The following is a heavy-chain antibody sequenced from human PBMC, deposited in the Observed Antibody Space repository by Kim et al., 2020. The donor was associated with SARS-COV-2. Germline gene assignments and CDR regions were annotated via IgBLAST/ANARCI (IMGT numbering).Heavy chain of an antibody. Sequence: SETLSLTCTVSGGSISSYYWSWILQPPGKGLEWIGYIHYSGSTNYNPSLKSRVTISVDTSKKQFSLKLSSVTAADTAVYYCARDGDYSSGWRWFDPWGQGTLVTVSS. D-gene: IGHD6-19*01. CDR1: GGSISSYY. CDR2: IHYSGST. V-gene: IGHV4-59*13. J-gene: IGHJ5*02. CDR3: ARDGDYSSGWRWFDP.